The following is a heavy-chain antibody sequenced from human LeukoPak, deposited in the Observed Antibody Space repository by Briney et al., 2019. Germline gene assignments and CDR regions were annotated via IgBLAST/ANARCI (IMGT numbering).Heavy chain of an antibody. Sequence: KPSETLSLTCTVSGGSISSYYWNWIRQPPGKGLEWIGEINHSGSTNYNPSLKSRVTISVDTSKNQFSLKLSSVTAADTAVYYCARGWALGYYYYGMDVWGQGTTVTVSS. CDR3: ARGWALGYYYYGMDV. V-gene: IGHV4-34*01. CDR2: INHSGST. J-gene: IGHJ6*02. D-gene: IGHD7-27*01. CDR1: GGSISSYY.